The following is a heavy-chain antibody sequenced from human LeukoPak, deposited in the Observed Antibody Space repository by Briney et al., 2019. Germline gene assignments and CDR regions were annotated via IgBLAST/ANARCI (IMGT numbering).Heavy chain of an antibody. CDR3: ARRRGYDSSGYWLSGAFDI. CDR1: GGSISSGGYY. D-gene: IGHD3-22*01. J-gene: IGHJ3*02. Sequence: SETLSLTCTVSGGSISSGGYYWSWIRQHPGKGLEWIGYIYYSGSTYYNPSLKSRVTISVDTPKNQFSLKLSSVTAADTAVYYCARRRGYDSSGYWLSGAFDIWGQGTMVTVSS. V-gene: IGHV4-31*03. CDR2: IYYSGST.